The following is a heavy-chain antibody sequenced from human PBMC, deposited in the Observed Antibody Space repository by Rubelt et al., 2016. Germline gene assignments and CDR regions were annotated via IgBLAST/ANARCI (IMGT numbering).Heavy chain of an antibody. CDR1: GFTFSNAW. J-gene: IGHJ4*02. CDR3: TTDTAMDNDFDY. CDR2: IKSKTDGGTT. V-gene: IGHV3-15*07. Sequence: EVQLVESGGGLVKPGGSLRLSCAASGFTFSNAWMNWVRQAPGKGLEWVGRIKSKTDGGTTDYAAPVKGRFPISRDDSKNTLYLPLNSLKTEDTAVYYCTTDTAMDNDFDYWGQGTLVTVSS. D-gene: IGHD5-18*01.